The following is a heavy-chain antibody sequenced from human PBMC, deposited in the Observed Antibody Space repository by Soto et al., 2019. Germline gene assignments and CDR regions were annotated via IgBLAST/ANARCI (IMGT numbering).Heavy chain of an antibody. CDR2: IYDSGST. V-gene: IGHV4-59*08. CDR3: ARHPSRRYYDSSGYYYPLVYGMDV. Sequence: SETLSLSCTVSGGSISSYSWSWIRQPPGKGLEWIGYIYDSGSTNYNPSLKSRVTISVDTSKNQFSLKLSSVTAADTAVYYCARHPSRRYYDSSGYYYPLVYGMDVWGQGTTVTVSS. D-gene: IGHD3-22*01. J-gene: IGHJ6*02. CDR1: GGSISSYS.